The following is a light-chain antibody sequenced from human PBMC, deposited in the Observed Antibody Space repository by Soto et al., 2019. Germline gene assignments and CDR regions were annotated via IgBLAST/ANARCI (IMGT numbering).Light chain of an antibody. Sequence: QSVLTQPPSASGTPGQRVTISCSGSSSNIGSNTVNWYQQLPGTAPKLLIYSNNQRPSGVPDRFSGSKSGTSASLAISGLQSEDAADYYCAAWDESLNGYVFGTGTGVTVL. CDR3: AAWDESLNGYV. CDR2: SNN. J-gene: IGLJ1*01. CDR1: SSNIGSNT. V-gene: IGLV1-44*01.